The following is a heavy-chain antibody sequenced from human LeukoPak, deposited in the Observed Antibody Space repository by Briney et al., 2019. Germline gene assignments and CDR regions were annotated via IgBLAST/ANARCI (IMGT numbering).Heavy chain of an antibody. Sequence: PGGSLRLSCAASGFTFSSYSMSWVRQAPGKGLEWLSYISSSSSTKYYADSVKGRFTISRDSARNSLYLQMNSLRAEDMAVYYCVRGAETGTSRFDYWGQGILVTVSS. CDR1: GFTFSSYS. CDR2: ISSSSSTK. V-gene: IGHV3-48*01. CDR3: VRGAETGTSRFDY. J-gene: IGHJ4*02. D-gene: IGHD6-19*01.